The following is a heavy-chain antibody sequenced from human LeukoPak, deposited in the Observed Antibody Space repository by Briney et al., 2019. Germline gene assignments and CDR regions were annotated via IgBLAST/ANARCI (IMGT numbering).Heavy chain of an antibody. D-gene: IGHD6-19*01. V-gene: IGHV1-2*02. CDR1: GYTFTGYY. CDR2: INPNSGGT. Sequence: GASVKVSCKASGYTFTGYYMHWVRQAPGQGLEWMGWINPNSGGTNYAQKFQGRVTMTRETSISTAYMELSRLRSDDTAVYYCARAYSSGWQYFDYWGQGTLVTVSS. CDR3: ARAYSSGWQYFDY. J-gene: IGHJ4*02.